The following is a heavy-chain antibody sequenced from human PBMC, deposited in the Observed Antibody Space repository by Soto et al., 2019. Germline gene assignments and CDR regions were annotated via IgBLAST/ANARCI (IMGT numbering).Heavy chain of an antibody. J-gene: IGHJ3*02. V-gene: IGHV3-53*01. Sequence: GGSLRLSCAASGFTVSSNYMSWVRQAPGKGLEWVSVIYSGGNTYYADSVKGRFTISRDNSKNTLYLQMNSLRAEDTAVYYCARDMRAHYDSSGVDPFDIWGQGTMVTVSS. CDR2: IYSGGNT. CDR3: ARDMRAHYDSSGVDPFDI. D-gene: IGHD3-22*01. CDR1: GFTVSSNY.